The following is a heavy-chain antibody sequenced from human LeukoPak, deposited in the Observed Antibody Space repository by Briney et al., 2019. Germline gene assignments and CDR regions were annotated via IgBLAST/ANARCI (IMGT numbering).Heavy chain of an antibody. CDR2: ISSSSSYI. CDR3: ARLIPIAVAGTGYFDL. V-gene: IGHV3-21*01. J-gene: IGHJ2*01. Sequence: GGSLRLSCAASGFTFSSYSMNWVRQAPGKGLEWVSSISSSSSYIYYADSVKGRLTISRDNAKNSLYLQMNSLRAEDTAVYYCARLIPIAVAGTGYFDLWGRGTLVTVSS. CDR1: GFTFSSYS. D-gene: IGHD6-19*01.